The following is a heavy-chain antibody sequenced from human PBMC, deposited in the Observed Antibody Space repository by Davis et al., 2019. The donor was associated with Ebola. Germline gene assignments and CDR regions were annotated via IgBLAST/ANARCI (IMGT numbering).Heavy chain of an antibody. CDR1: GFTFSSYG. V-gene: IGHV3-30*13. D-gene: IGHD6-19*01. Sequence: GESLKISCAASGFTFSSYGMHWVRQAPGKGLEWVAVISYDGSNKYYADSVKGRFTISRDNSKNRLYLQITNLRAEDTAVYYCAKDRRPVAGYYFDSWGQGTLVTVSS. J-gene: IGHJ4*02. CDR2: ISYDGSNK. CDR3: AKDRRPVAGYYFDS.